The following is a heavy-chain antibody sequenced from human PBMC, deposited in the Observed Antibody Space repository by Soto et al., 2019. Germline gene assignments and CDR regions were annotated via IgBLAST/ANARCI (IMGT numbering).Heavy chain of an antibody. CDR2: IYTSGST. D-gene: IGHD5-12*01. Sequence: QVQLQESGPGLVKPSETLSLTCTVSGGSISDYYWSWIRQPPGKGLEWIGRIYTSGSTDYNPSLKSRVTISIDTSKNQCSLKVTSMTAADTAVYHCARERRDEIHDGYDIDYWGQGTLVTVS. J-gene: IGHJ4*02. CDR1: GGSISDYY. V-gene: IGHV4-4*07. CDR3: ARERRDEIHDGYDIDY.